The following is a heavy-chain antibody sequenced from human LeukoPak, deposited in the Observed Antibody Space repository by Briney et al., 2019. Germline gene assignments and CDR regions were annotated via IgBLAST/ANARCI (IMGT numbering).Heavy chain of an antibody. D-gene: IGHD3-9*01. V-gene: IGHV1-18*01. CDR2: ISAYNSNT. J-gene: IGHJ6*02. CDR1: GNTFTSYG. Sequence: ASVKVSCKATGNTFTSYGISWVRQAPGQGLEWMGWISAYNSNTNYAQKLQGRVTMTTDTSTSTAYMELRSLRSDDTAVYYCARDDYDILTAYYYYGMDVWGQGTTVTVSS. CDR3: ARDDYDILTAYYYYGMDV.